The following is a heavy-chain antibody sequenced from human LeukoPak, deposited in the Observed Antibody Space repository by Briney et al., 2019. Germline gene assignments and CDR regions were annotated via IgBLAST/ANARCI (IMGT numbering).Heavy chain of an antibody. V-gene: IGHV1-69*04. CDR2: IIPILGIA. CDR1: GGTFSSYA. J-gene: IGHJ4*02. Sequence: AASVKVSCTASGGTFSSYAISWVRQAPGQGLEWMGRIIPILGIANYAQKFQGRVTITADKSTSTAYMELSSLRSEDTAVYYCARDPGIAAAGNDYWGQGTLVTVSS. CDR3: ARDPGIAAAGNDY. D-gene: IGHD6-13*01.